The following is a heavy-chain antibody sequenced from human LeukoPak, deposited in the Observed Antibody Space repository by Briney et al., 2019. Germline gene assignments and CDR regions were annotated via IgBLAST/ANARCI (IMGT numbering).Heavy chain of an antibody. J-gene: IGHJ4*02. CDR1: AYSISISYY. Sequence: PSGTLSLTCAVSAYSISISYYWAWIRQPPGKGLEWTGNIHHTGTTYYNPSLKSRVTISLDASKNQFSLRLPSVTAADTAVDYCARDLSGGTFDYWGQGTLVTVS. CDR3: ARDLSGGTFDY. D-gene: IGHD1-1*01. CDR2: IHHTGTT. V-gene: IGHV4-38-2*02.